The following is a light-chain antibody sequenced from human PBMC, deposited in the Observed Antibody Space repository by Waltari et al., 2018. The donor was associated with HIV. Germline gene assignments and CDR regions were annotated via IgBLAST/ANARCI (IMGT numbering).Light chain of an antibody. CDR2: RNS. Sequence: QSVLPQPPSASGTPGHRVPLPCSGSSSNIGRYTVTWYQHPPATAPKLLIFRNSQRPSGVPVRFPSSKSGTSASLAISGLQSEDEADYYCAAWYDSLNGYVFGTGTRVTVL. CDR3: AAWYDSLNGYV. V-gene: IGLV1-44*01. J-gene: IGLJ1*01. CDR1: SSNIGRYT.